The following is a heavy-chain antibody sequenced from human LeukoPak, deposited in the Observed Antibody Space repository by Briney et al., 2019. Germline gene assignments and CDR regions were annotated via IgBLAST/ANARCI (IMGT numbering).Heavy chain of an antibody. CDR3: AKKRPKWFGEILYYFDY. Sequence: PGGSLRLSCAASGFTFSSYGMSWVRQAPGKGLEWVSAISGSGGSTYYADSVKGRFTISRDNSKNTLYLQMNSLRAEDTAVYYCAKKRPKWFGEILYYFDYWGQGTRVTVSS. CDR2: ISGSGGST. D-gene: IGHD3-10*01. CDR1: GFTFSSYG. J-gene: IGHJ4*02. V-gene: IGHV3-23*01.